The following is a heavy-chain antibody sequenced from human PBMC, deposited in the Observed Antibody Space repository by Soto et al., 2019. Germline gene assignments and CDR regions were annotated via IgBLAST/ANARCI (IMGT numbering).Heavy chain of an antibody. J-gene: IGHJ4*02. CDR2: IKSEADGGTI. CDR1: GVTFSKAW. Sequence: EVQLVESGGGLVKPGGSLRLSCVASGVTFSKAWMSWVRQAPGKGLEWVGRIKSEADGGTIHYAAPVKGRFTFSRDDSKSTVFLQMNSLKIEDTAVYYCTIYCDYETYFDNWGQGTLVAVSS. D-gene: IGHD5-12*01. V-gene: IGHV3-15*06. CDR3: TIYCDYETYFDN.